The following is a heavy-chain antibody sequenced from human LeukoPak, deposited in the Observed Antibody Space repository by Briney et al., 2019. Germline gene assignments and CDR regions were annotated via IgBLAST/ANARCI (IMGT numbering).Heavy chain of an antibody. CDR3: TRGYYDILTGPTPGHAFDI. CDR2: IYHGRSI. D-gene: IGHD3-9*01. Sequence: PSETLSLTCAVSGGSISSSGYSWSWIRQPPGKGLEWVGYIYHGRSIYNNPSLRGRVTISIDRSKNQLSLKLNSVTAADTAVYYCTRGYYDILTGPTPGHAFDIWGQGTMVTVSS. V-gene: IGHV4-30-2*01. J-gene: IGHJ3*02. CDR1: GGSISSSGYS.